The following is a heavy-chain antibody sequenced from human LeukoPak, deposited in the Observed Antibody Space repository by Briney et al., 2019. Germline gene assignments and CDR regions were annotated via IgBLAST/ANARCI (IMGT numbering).Heavy chain of an antibody. Sequence: GGSLRLSCSASGFTLGSYAMQWVRQAPGKGLEYVSAISTSGGSTYYADSVKGRFTISRDNSKNTLYLQMSSLRAEDTAVYYCVKDLGYGDGLWASPFDYWGQGTLVTVSS. J-gene: IGHJ4*02. D-gene: IGHD4-17*01. CDR1: GFTLGSYA. CDR2: ISTSGGST. V-gene: IGHV3-64D*06. CDR3: VKDLGYGDGLWASPFDY.